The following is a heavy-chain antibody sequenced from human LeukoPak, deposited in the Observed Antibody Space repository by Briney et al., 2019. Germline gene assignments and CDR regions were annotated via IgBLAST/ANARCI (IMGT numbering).Heavy chain of an antibody. CDR2: IYYSGST. J-gene: IGHJ6*02. V-gene: IGHV4-61*08. CDR3: ARHIYYYGSGRYKTPSLSYGMDV. CDR1: GGSISSGGYY. Sequence: SETLSLTCTVSGGSISSGGYYWSWIRQPPGKGLEWIGYIYYSGSTNYNPSLKSRVTISVDTSKNQFSLKLSSVTAADTAVYYCARHIYYYGSGRYKTPSLSYGMDVWGQGTTVTVSS. D-gene: IGHD3-10*01.